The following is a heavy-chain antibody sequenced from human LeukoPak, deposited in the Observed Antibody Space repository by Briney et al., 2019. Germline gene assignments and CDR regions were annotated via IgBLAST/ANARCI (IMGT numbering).Heavy chain of an antibody. CDR2: INPNSGGT. J-gene: IGHJ5*02. CDR3: ARDNFYGAAQLWWRTYNWFDP. V-gene: IGHV1-2*02. D-gene: IGHD5-18*01. CDR1: GYTFTGYY. Sequence: GASVKVSCKASGYTFTGYYMHWVRQAPGQGLEWMGWINPNSGGTNYAQKFQGRVTMTRDTSISTAYMELSRLRSDDTAVYYCARDNFYGAAQLWWRTYNWFDPWGQGTLVTVSS.